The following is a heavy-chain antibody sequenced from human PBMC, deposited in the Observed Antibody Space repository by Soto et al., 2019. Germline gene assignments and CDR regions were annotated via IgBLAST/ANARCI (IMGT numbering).Heavy chain of an antibody. V-gene: IGHV3-33*01. J-gene: IGHJ6*02. CDR2: IWYDGSNK. D-gene: IGHD6-13*01. Sequence: GGSLRLSCAASGFTFSSYGMHWVRQAPGKGLEWVAVIWYDGSNKYYADSVKGRFTISRDNSKNTLYLQMNSLRAEDTAVYYCARSQNSDSSSWSKEVYYYYGKDVWGQGTTVTVSS. CDR3: ARSQNSDSSSWSKEVYYYYGKDV. CDR1: GFTFSSYG.